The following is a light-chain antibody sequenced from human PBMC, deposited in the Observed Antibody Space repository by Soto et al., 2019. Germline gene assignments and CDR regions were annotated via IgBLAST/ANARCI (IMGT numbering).Light chain of an antibody. V-gene: IGLV2-14*01. CDR3: SSYTSGSTLVV. J-gene: IGLJ2*01. CDR1: SSDVGAYNY. Sequence: QSALTQSASVSGSPGQSITISCTGSSSDVGAYNYVSWYQQHPGKAPRLMIYEVTNRPSGVSNRFSGSKSGNTASLTISGLRAEDEADYYCSSYTSGSTLVVFGGGTQLTVL. CDR2: EVT.